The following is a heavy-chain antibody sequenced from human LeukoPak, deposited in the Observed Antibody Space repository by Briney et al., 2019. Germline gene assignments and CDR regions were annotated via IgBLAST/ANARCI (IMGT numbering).Heavy chain of an antibody. J-gene: IGHJ3*02. CDR2: ISYDGSNK. V-gene: IGHV3-30*18. Sequence: PGGSLRLSCAASGFTFSSYGMHWVRQAPGKGLEWVAVISYDGSNKYYADSVKGRFTISRDNSKNTLYLQMNSLRAEDTAVYYCAKVVAAYAMYDAFDIWGQGTMVTVSS. CDR1: GFTFSSYG. CDR3: AKVVAAYAMYDAFDI. D-gene: IGHD6-13*01.